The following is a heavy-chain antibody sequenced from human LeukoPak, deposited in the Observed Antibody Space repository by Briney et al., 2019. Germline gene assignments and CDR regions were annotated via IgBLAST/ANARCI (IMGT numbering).Heavy chain of an antibody. CDR3: TRPGVGATSRDDY. V-gene: IGHV3-73*01. J-gene: IGHJ4*02. CDR2: IRTKANSYAT. Sequence: PGGSLRLSCAASGFTFSGSTMHWVRQASGKELEWVGRIRTKANSYATVYAASVRGRFTISRDDSKNTTYLQMNSLTTEDTAVYYCTRPGVGATSRDDYWGQGTLVTVSS. CDR1: GFTFSGST. D-gene: IGHD1-26*01.